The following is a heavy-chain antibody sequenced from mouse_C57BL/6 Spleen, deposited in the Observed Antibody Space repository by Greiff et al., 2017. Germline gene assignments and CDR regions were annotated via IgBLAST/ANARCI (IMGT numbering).Heavy chain of an antibody. CDR2: IDPEDGDT. CDR3: NFDFYGSSLYYSMDY. D-gene: IGHD1-1*01. V-gene: IGHV14-1*01. Sequence: VQLKQSGAELVRPGASVKLSCTASGFNFKDYYMHWVKRRPEQGLEWIGMIDPEDGDTDYAPKFQGKATMTADTSSNTAYLQLSSLTSEDTAVYYCNFDFYGSSLYYSMDYWGQGTSVTVSS. CDR1: GFNFKDYY. J-gene: IGHJ4*01.